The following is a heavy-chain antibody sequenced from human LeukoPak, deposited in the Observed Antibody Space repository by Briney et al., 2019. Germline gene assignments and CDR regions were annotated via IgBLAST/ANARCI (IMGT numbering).Heavy chain of an antibody. V-gene: IGHV5-51*01. CDR3: ARSTPADIASAQNYYYYGMDV. CDR1: GYSFTSYW. CDR2: IYPGDSDT. J-gene: IGHJ6*02. D-gene: IGHD2-15*01. Sequence: GESLKISCKGSGYSFTSYWIGWVRQMPGKGLEWMGIIYPGDSDTRYSPSFQGQVTISADKSTSTAYLQWSSLKASDTAMYYCARSTPADIASAQNYYYYGMDVWGQGTTVTVSS.